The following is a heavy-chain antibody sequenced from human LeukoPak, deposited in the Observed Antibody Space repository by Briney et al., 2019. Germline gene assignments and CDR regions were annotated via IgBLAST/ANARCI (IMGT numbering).Heavy chain of an antibody. CDR2: MNPNSGNT. J-gene: IGHJ4*02. CDR3: ARGGSRRYYYDSSGIDY. D-gene: IGHD3-22*01. CDR1: GYTFTSYD. V-gene: IGHV1-8*01. Sequence: GASVKVSCKASGYTFTSYDINWVRQATGQGLAWMGWMNPNSGNTGYAQKFQGRVTMTRNTSISTAYMELSSLRSEDTAVYYCARGGSRRYYYDSSGIDYWGQGTLVTVSS.